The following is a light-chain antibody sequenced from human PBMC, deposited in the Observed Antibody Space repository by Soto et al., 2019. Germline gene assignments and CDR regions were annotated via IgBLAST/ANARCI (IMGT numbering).Light chain of an antibody. CDR3: CSSVGGPIWV. J-gene: IGLJ3*02. Sequence: QPVLTQPASVSGSPGQSITISCTGTSSDVGGYDRVSWYQHHPGKAPTLMIYEVNKRPSGVSYRFSGSKSGNTASLTISGLQAEDEADYYCCSSVGGPIWVFGGGTKLTVL. CDR2: EVN. CDR1: SSDVGGYDR. V-gene: IGLV2-23*02.